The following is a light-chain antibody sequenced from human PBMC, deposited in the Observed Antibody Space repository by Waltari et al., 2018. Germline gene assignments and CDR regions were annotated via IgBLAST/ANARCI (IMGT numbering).Light chain of an antibody. Sequence: AIQMTQSPSSLSASVGDRVTSSCRASQGINTDLGWYQQKPGRAPKLLISGASTLQSGVPSRFSGSGSGTVFTLTISSLQPDDFTTYFCLQDHTYPLTFGQGTKVDI. CDR2: GAS. CDR3: LQDHTYPLT. J-gene: IGKJ1*01. CDR1: QGINTD. V-gene: IGKV1-6*01.